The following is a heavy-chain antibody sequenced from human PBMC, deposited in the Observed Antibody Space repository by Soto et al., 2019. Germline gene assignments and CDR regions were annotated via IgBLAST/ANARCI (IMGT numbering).Heavy chain of an antibody. CDR2: ISGGVSST. V-gene: IGHV3-23*01. CDR1: GFTFSSYA. Sequence: PGGSLRLSCVASGFTFSSYAMSWGRNAPGRGLGWVPEISGGVSSTYYAESVKRRFTSPRDNSKNTLYLHMNSLRPEDTAVYYCAKAPWWTGTCRYCGERPLVTACS. J-gene: IGHJ4*02. CDR3: AKAPWWTGTCRY. D-gene: IGHD1-7*01.